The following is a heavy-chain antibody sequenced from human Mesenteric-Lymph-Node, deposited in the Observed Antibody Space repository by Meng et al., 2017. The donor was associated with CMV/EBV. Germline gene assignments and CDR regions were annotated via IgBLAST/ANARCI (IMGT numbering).Heavy chain of an antibody. V-gene: IGHV3-33*01. CDR2: IWYDGSNK. D-gene: IGHD2-15*01. Sequence: GGSLRLSCAASGFTFSSYGMHWVRQAPGKGLEWVAVIWYDGSNKYYADSVKGRFTISRDNSKNTLYLQMNSLRAEDTAVYYCARRYCSGGCCYFDFWGQGTLVTVSS. J-gene: IGHJ4*02. CDR1: GFTFSSYG. CDR3: ARRYCSGGCCYFDF.